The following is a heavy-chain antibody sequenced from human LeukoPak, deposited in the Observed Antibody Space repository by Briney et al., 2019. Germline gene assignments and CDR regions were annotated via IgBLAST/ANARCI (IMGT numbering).Heavy chain of an antibody. CDR2: IYYSGST. V-gene: IGHV4-61*01. CDR1: GSSMSSDYY. Sequence: SETLSLTCTVSGSSMSSDYYWGWIRQPPGKGLEWIGYIYYSGSTKYNPALKSRVTISIDSSKNQFSLNLISVTASDTAVYYCARGTVTMDYWGRGTLVTVSS. J-gene: IGHJ4*02. CDR3: ARGTVTMDY. D-gene: IGHD4-17*01.